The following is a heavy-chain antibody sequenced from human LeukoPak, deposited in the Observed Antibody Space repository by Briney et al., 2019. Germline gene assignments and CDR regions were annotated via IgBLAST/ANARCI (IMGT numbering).Heavy chain of an antibody. J-gene: IGHJ5*02. CDR3: AREYSNWGFDP. V-gene: IGHV3-7*01. D-gene: IGHD7-27*01. CDR2: IKQDGSEK. Sequence: GGSLRLSCAASGFTFSNYWMSWVRQAPGKGLEWVANIKQDGSEKYFVDSVKGRFTISRDNAKNSLYLQMNSLRAEDTAVYYCAREYSNWGFDPWGQGTLVTVSS. CDR1: GFTFSNYW.